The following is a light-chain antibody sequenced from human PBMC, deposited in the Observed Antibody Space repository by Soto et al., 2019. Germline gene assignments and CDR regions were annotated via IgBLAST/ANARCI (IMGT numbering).Light chain of an antibody. V-gene: IGLV1-40*01. Sequence: QSVLTQPPSVSGAPGQRVTISCTGSGSNIGAGYDVNWYQQLPGTAPKFLIYANSNRPSGVPDRFSGSKSGTSASLAITGLQTDDEADYYCQSYDSRLSGYVFGTGTNLTVL. CDR3: QSYDSRLSGYV. CDR1: GSNIGAGYD. CDR2: ANS. J-gene: IGLJ1*01.